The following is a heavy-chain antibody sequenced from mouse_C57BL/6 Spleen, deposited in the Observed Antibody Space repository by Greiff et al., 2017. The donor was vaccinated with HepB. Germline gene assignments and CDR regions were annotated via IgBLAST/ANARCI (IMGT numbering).Heavy chain of an antibody. V-gene: IGHV2-2*01. J-gene: IGHJ4*01. CDR1: GFSLTSYG. CDR2: IWSGGST. Sequence: VQLQESGPGLVQPSQSLSITCTVSGFSLTSYGVHWVRQSPGKGLEWLGVIWSGGSTDYNAAFISRLSISKDNSKSQVFFKMNSLQADDTAIYYCARKGDYDGDYAMDYWGQGTSVTVSS. CDR3: ARKGDYDGDYAMDY. D-gene: IGHD2-4*01.